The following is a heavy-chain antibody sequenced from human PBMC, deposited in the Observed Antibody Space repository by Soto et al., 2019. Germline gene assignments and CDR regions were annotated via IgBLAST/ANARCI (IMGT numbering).Heavy chain of an antibody. Sequence: SETLSLTCTVSGGSISSGDYYWSWIRQPPGKGLEWIGYMYNTGSTIYNPSLKSRVTISVDTSKNQFSLKLNSVTAADTAVYYCARDLWGYCGADCYPLDVWGQGTTVTVSS. CDR1: GGSISSGDYY. J-gene: IGHJ6*02. V-gene: IGHV4-61*08. CDR3: ARDLWGYCGADCYPLDV. CDR2: MYNTGST. D-gene: IGHD2-21*02.